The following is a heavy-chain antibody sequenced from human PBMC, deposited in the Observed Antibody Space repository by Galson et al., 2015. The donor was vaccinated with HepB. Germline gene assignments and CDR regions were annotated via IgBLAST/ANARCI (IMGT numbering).Heavy chain of an antibody. V-gene: IGHV3-64D*06. D-gene: IGHD4-17*01. CDR1: GFTFSSYA. Sequence: LRLSCAASGFTFSSYAMHWVRQAPGKGLEYVSAISSNGGSTYYADSVKGRFTISRDNSKNTLYLQMSSLRAEDTAVYYCVKPLHDYGDYYFDYWGQGTLVTVSS. CDR2: ISSNGGST. CDR3: VKPLHDYGDYYFDY. J-gene: IGHJ4*02.